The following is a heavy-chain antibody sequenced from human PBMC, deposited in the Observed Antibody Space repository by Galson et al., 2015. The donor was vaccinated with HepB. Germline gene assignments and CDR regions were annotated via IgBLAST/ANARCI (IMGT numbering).Heavy chain of an antibody. D-gene: IGHD3-22*01. V-gene: IGHV1-18*04. CDR3: ARTYDSSAYYYFDF. CDR2: ISAYNGNT. CDR1: RYTFTNFG. Sequence: SVKVSCKASRYTFTNFGIGWVRQAPGQGLEWMGWISAYNGNTKDAQKLQGRVTMTAGTSTITAYMELRSLISDDTAVYYCARTYDSSAYYYFDFWGQGTLVTVSS. J-gene: IGHJ4*02.